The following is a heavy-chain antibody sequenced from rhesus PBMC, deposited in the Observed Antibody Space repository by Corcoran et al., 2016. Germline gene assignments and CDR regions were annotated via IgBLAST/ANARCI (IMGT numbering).Heavy chain of an antibody. CDR3: ASYNIWTGFDGYFDY. J-gene: IGHJ4*01. V-gene: IGHV4S7*01. D-gene: IGHD3-3*01. Sequence: QVQLQESGPGLVKPSETLSLTCAVSGGSISDSYYWNWIRQPPGKGLEWIGNIYGSSGNTYYNPSLKSRVTISKDTSKNQFSLKLSSVTAADTAVYYCASYNIWTGFDGYFDYWGQGVLVTVSS. CDR1: GGSISDSYY. CDR2: IYGSSGNT.